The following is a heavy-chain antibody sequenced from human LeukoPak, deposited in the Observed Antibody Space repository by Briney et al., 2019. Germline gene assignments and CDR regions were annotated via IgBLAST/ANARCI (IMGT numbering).Heavy chain of an antibody. J-gene: IGHJ4*02. CDR3: ARVTAAGIYYFDY. V-gene: IGHV3-21*01. D-gene: IGHD6-13*01. CDR2: ISSSSSYI. CDR1: GFTFSSYS. Sequence: GGSLRLSCAASGFTFSSYSMNWVRQAPGKGLEWVSSISSSSSYIYYADSVKGRFTISRDNAKNSLYLQMNSLRAEDTAVYYCARVTAAGIYYFDYWGQGTLVTVSS.